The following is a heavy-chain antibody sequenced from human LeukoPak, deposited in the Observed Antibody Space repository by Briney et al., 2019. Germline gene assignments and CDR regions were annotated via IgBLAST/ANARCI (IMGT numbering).Heavy chain of an antibody. J-gene: IGHJ5*02. Sequence: TSETLSLTCAVYGGSFSGYYWSWIRQPPGKGLEWIGEINHSGSTNYNPSLKSRVTISVDTSKNQFSLKLSSVTAADTAVYYCARNDYVWGSYRLNWFDPWGEGTLVTVSS. D-gene: IGHD3-16*02. CDR3: ARNDYVWGSYRLNWFDP. CDR2: INHSGST. V-gene: IGHV4-34*01. CDR1: GGSFSGYY.